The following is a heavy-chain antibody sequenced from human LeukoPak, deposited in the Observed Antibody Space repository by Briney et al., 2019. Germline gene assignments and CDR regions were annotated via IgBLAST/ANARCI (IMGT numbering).Heavy chain of an antibody. J-gene: IGHJ4*02. D-gene: IGHD6-6*01. Sequence: GGSLRFSCAASGFTFSSYAMHWVRQAPGKGLEWVAVISYDGSNKYYADSVKGRFTISRDNSKNTLYLQMNSLRAEDTAVYYCARDHSSSSSYYFDYWGQGTLVTVSS. CDR1: GFTFSSYA. CDR3: ARDHSSSSSYYFDY. CDR2: ISYDGSNK. V-gene: IGHV3-30-3*01.